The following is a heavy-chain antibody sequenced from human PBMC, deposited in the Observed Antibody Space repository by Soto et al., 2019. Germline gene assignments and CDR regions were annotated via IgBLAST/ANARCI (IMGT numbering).Heavy chain of an antibody. Sequence: PGGSLRLSCAASGFTFSSYAMSWVRQAPGKGLEWVSAISGSGGSTYYADSVKGRFTISRDNSKNTLHLQMSSLRSEDTAVYYCVTFSGLDVWGQGTSVTVSS. CDR2: ISGSGGST. V-gene: IGHV3-23*01. CDR1: GFTFSSYA. J-gene: IGHJ6*02. D-gene: IGHD3-3*02. CDR3: VTFSGLDV.